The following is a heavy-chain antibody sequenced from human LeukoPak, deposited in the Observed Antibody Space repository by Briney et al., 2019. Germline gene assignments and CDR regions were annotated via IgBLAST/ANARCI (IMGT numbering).Heavy chain of an antibody. CDR3: ARGPPRGKYYYMDV. V-gene: IGHV3-13*01. CDR2: IGTASDT. CDR1: GFTFSSFD. Sequence: GGSLRLSCAASGFTFSSFDMHWVRQPTGQGLEWVSTIGTASDTYYPGSVEGRFTLSRDNAKNSLYLQMNSLTAGDTAVYYCARGPPRGKYYYMDVWGEGTTITVSS. D-gene: IGHD1-1*01. J-gene: IGHJ6*03.